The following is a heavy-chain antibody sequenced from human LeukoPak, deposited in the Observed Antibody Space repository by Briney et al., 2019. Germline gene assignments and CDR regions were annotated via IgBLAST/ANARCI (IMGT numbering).Heavy chain of an antibody. J-gene: IGHJ4*02. CDR2: ISSSGCTI. D-gene: IGHD5-12*01. V-gene: IGHV3-48*03. CDR1: GFTFSSYE. Sequence: GGSLRLSCAASGFTFSSYEMNWVRQAPGKGLEWVSHISSSGCTIYYAGSVKGRFTISRDNAKNSVCLQMNSMRAEDTAVYYCARGSLHSAYGFDYWGQGTLVTVSS. CDR3: ARGSLHSAYGFDY.